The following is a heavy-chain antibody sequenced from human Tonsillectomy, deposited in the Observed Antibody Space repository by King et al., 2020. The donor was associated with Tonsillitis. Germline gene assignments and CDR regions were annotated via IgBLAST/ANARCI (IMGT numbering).Heavy chain of an antibody. CDR3: ARGGSASYYFWCIDY. J-gene: IGHJ4*02. CDR1: GYTFSSYG. D-gene: IGHD3-3*01. CDR2: INVKNGNT. V-gene: IGHV1-18*04. Sequence: VQLVESGAEVKKPGASVKVSCKASGYTFSSYGISWVRQAPGQGLEWMGWINVKNGNTKYAEKVRGRVTMTTDTSTSTAYMELRSLRSDDTAVYYCARGGSASYYFWCIDYWGQGTLVTVSS.